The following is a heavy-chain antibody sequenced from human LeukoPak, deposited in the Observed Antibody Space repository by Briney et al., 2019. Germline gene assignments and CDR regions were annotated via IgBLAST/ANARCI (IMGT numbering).Heavy chain of an antibody. CDR1: GFTFSDYY. CDR2: ISSSGSTI. D-gene: IGHD3-3*01. J-gene: IGHJ3*02. V-gene: IGHV3-11*04. CDR3: ARTGITIFGVVTIDAFDI. Sequence: GGSLRLSCAASGFTFSDYYMSWVGQAPGKGVEWVSYISSSGSTIYYADSVKGRFTISRENAKNSLYLQMNSLRAEDTAVYYCARTGITIFGVVTIDAFDIWGQGTMVTVSS.